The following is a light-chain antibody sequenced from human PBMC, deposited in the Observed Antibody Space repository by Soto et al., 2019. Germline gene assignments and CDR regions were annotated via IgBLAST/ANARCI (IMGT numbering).Light chain of an antibody. CDR1: KSVSSY. CDR3: QQYGSSLX. CDR2: GAS. J-gene: IGKJ1*01. Sequence: EIVLTQSPGTLSLSPGERATLSCRASKSVSSYLAWYQQKSGQAPRLLIYGASSRASGIPDRFSGSGSGTDFTLTISRVEPEDFAVYYCQQYGSSLXFXQGXXVEIK. V-gene: IGKV3-20*01.